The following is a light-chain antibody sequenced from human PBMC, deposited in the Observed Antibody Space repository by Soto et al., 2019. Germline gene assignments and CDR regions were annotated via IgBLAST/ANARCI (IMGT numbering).Light chain of an antibody. CDR2: ATS. Sequence: DIQMTQSPSSLSSSVGDRVTITCRASQDISNYLAWYQQKPGKVPNHLIYATSSLQSGVPSRFSGSGSGTNFILTISSLQPEDVATYYCQEYKNAPLTFGGGTKVEIK. J-gene: IGKJ4*01. V-gene: IGKV1-27*01. CDR1: QDISNY. CDR3: QEYKNAPLT.